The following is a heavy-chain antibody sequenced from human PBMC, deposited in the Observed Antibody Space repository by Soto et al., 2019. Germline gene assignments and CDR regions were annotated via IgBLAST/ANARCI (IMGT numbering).Heavy chain of an antibody. D-gene: IGHD3-9*01. CDR3: AKGVKYYDILGGMDV. CDR2: ISGSGGST. V-gene: IGHV3-23*01. Sequence: PGGSLRLSCAASGFTFSSYAMSWVRQAPGKGLEWVSAISGSGGSTYYADSVKGRFTISRDNSKNTLYLQMNSLRAEDTAVYYCAKGVKYYDILGGMDVWGQGTTVTVSS. J-gene: IGHJ6*02. CDR1: GFTFSSYA.